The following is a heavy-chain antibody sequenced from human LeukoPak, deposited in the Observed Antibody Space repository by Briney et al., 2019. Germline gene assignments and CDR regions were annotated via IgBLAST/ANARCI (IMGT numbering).Heavy chain of an antibody. J-gene: IGHJ4*02. CDR1: GGTFSSYA. D-gene: IGHD3-10*01. Sequence: SVKVSCKASGGTFSSYAISWVRQAPGQGLEWVGGIIPIFGTANYAQKFQGRVTITADESTSTAYMELSSLRSEDTAVYYCARDYYGSGSYFDYWGQGTLVTVSS. CDR2: IIPIFGTA. V-gene: IGHV1-69*13. CDR3: ARDYYGSGSYFDY.